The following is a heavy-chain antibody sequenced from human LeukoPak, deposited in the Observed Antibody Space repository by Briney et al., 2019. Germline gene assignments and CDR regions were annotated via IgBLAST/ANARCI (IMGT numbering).Heavy chain of an antibody. CDR3: AKDRVSPGFNWFDP. CDR2: INGRGDNT. CDR1: GVIISSYA. Sequence: GGSLRLSCAASGVIISSYAMSWVRQAPGKGLEWVSAINGRGDNTYYADSVKGRFTISRDNSKSTVYLQMNSLRTEDTAVYYCAKDRVSPGFNWFDPWGQGTLVTVSS. D-gene: IGHD2/OR15-2a*01. J-gene: IGHJ5*02. V-gene: IGHV3-23*01.